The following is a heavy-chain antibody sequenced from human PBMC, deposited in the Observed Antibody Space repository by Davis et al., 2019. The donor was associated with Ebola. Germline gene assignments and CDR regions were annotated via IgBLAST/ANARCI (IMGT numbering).Heavy chain of an antibody. CDR2: ISHDGSNK. CDR1: GFTFSTYG. V-gene: IGHV3-30*18. J-gene: IGHJ6*02. CDR3: AKDWRYDSRLRKSYYYGMDV. Sequence: GESLKISCTVSGFTFSTYGMHWVRQAPGKGLEWVAVISHDGSNKFYTDSVKGRVTISRDNSKNTVDLQMNSLRREDTAVYYCAKDWRYDSRLRKSYYYGMDVWGQGTTVTVSS. D-gene: IGHD3-22*01.